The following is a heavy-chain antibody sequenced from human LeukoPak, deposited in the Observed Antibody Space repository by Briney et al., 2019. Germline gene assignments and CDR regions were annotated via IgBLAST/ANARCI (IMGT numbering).Heavy chain of an antibody. J-gene: IGHJ5*02. CDR1: GYTFTSYA. V-gene: IGHV1-3*01. Sequence: ASVKVSCKASGYTFTSYAMHWVRQAPGQRLEWMGWINAGNGNTKYSQKFQGRVTITRDTSASTAYMELSSLRSEDTAVYYCARDMGTHPRGWFDPWGQGTLVTVSS. D-gene: IGHD7-27*01. CDR2: INAGNGNT. CDR3: ARDMGTHPRGWFDP.